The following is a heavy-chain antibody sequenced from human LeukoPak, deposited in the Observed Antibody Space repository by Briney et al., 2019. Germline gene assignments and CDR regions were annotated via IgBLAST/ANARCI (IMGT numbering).Heavy chain of an antibody. CDR1: GGTFSSYA. D-gene: IGHD5-12*01. J-gene: IGHJ5*02. Sequence: SVKVSCKASGGTFSSYAISWVRQAPGQGLEWMGGIIPIFGTANYAQKFQGRVTITADKSTSTAYMELSSLRSEDTAVYYCARDLMVATRHNWFDPWGQGTLVTVSS. V-gene: IGHV1-69*06. CDR3: ARDLMVATRHNWFDP. CDR2: IIPIFGTA.